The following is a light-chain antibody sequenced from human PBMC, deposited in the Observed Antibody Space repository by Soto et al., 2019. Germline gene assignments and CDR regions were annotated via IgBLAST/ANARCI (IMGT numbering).Light chain of an antibody. V-gene: IGKV3-20*01. CDR2: GAS. CDR3: HQYGSSPAT. CDR1: QSVPSNY. Sequence: EIVLTQSPDTLSLSPGERATLSCRASQSVPSNYLAWYQQKPGQAPRLLIYGASSRATGIPDRFSGSGSGTDFTLTISRLEPEDFAVYYCHQYGSSPATFGQGTKVDIK. J-gene: IGKJ1*01.